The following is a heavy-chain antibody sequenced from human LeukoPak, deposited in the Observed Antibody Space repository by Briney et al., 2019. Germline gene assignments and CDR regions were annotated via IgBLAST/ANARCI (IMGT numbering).Heavy chain of an antibody. V-gene: IGHV3-23*01. Sequence: GGSLRLSCAASGFTFSNYALIWVRQAPESGLQWVSAITGSGAGTYYEDSVKGRFTISRDNSKNTLYLQMNSLRAEDTAIYYCAKDPNDDYVGAFDSWGQGTMVPVSS. D-gene: IGHD4-23*01. CDR3: AKDPNDDYVGAFDS. CDR2: ITGSGAGT. J-gene: IGHJ3*02. CDR1: GFTFSNYA.